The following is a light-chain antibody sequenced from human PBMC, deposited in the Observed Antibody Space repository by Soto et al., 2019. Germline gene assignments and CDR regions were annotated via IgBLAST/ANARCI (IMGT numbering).Light chain of an antibody. V-gene: IGLV2-14*01. J-gene: IGLJ1*01. CDR3: TSYTSSSTYV. CDR1: SSDVGGYKY. CDR2: DVS. Sequence: QSVLTQPASVSGSPGQSIAISCTGTSSDVGGYKYVSWYQQHPGKAPKLMIYDVSNRPSGVSDRFSGSKSGNMASLTISGLQAEDEADYYCTSYTSSSTYVFGTGTKLTVL.